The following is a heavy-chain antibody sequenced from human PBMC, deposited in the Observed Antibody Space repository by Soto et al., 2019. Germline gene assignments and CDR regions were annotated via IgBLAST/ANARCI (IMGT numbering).Heavy chain of an antibody. J-gene: IGHJ6*02. D-gene: IGHD5-18*01. Sequence: GGSLRLSCAASGFTFRTYWLSWVRQVPGKGLEWVANINLDGSEKNYVDSVKGRFTISRDNARNSLYRQMSSLRAEDTALYYCARDGSTSWYSYDYHGMDVWGQGTTVTVSS. CDR1: GFTFRTYW. CDR3: ARDGSTSWYSYDYHGMDV. V-gene: IGHV3-7*05. CDR2: INLDGSEK.